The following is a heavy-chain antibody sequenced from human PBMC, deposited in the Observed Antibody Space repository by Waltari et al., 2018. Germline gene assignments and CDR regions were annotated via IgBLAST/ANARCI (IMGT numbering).Heavy chain of an antibody. J-gene: IGHJ4*02. CDR2: ISGSGGST. D-gene: IGHD6-6*01. Sequence: EVQLVESGGGLVQPGGSLRLSCAASGFTFSSYAMSWVRQAPGKGLEWVSAISGSGGSTYYADAVKGRFTISRDNSKNTLYLQMNSLRSEDTAVYYCARGRTSSSYLFDYWGQGTLVTVSS. V-gene: IGHV3-23*04. CDR3: ARGRTSSSYLFDY. CDR1: GFTFSSYA.